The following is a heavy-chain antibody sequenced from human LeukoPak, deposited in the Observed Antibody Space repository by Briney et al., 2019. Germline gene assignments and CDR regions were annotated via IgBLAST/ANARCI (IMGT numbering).Heavy chain of an antibody. D-gene: IGHD2-2*01. J-gene: IGHJ4*02. CDR3: ARDPEDIVVVPAAPGWD. CDR2: INPNSGGT. Sequence: ASVKVSCKASGYTFTGYYMHWVRQAPGQGLEWMGWINPNSGGTNYAQKFQGRVTMTRDTSISTAYMELRRLRSDDTAVYYCARDPEDIVVVPAAPGWDWGQGTLVTVSS. CDR1: GYTFTGYY. V-gene: IGHV1-2*02.